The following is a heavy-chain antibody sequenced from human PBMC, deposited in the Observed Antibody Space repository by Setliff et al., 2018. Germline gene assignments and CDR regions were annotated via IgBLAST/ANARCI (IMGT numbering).Heavy chain of an antibody. J-gene: IGHJ1*01. CDR3: ARAHCIGGYCYYGYFQY. Sequence: ASVKVSCKATGYSFINYYVHWVRQAPGQGLEWLGLINPSGGYTNYAQKFQDRITLTRDTPTNTLYMELGSLRSEDTAVYFCARAHCIGGYCYYGYFQYWGQGTLVTVSS. D-gene: IGHD2-21*02. CDR2: INPSGGYT. V-gene: IGHV1-46*01. CDR1: GYSFINYY.